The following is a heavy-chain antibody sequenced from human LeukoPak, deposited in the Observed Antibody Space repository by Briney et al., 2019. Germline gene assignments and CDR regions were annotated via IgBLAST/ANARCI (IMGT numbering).Heavy chain of an antibody. CDR2: IYYSGST. J-gene: IGHJ3*02. Sequence: TSETLSLTCTVSGGSISSYYWSWIRQPPGKGLEWIGYIYYSGSTNYNPSLKSRVTMSVDTSKNQFSLKLSSVTAADTAVYYCARDKQDYSSGWANDAFDIWGQGTMVTVSS. D-gene: IGHD6-19*01. CDR3: ARDKQDYSSGWANDAFDI. CDR1: GGSISSYY. V-gene: IGHV4-59*12.